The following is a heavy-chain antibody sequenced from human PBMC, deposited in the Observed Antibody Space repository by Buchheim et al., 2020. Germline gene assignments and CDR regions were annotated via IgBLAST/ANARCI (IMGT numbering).Heavy chain of an antibody. CDR3: TRPLDYYDSNGFDAFDI. CDR1: GFTFSGSA. CDR2: IRSKANSYAT. Sequence: EVQLVESGGGLVQPGGSLKLSCAASGFTFSGSAMHWVRQASGKGLEWVGRIRSKANSYATAYAASVKGRFTISRDDSKNTAYLQMNSLETEDTAIYYCTRPLDYYDSNGFDAFDIWGQGT. V-gene: IGHV3-73*01. D-gene: IGHD3-22*01. J-gene: IGHJ3*02.